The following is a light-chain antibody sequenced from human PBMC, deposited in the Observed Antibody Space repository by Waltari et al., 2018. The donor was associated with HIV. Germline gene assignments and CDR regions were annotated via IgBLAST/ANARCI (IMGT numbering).Light chain of an antibody. CDR3: QQYYSRPPT. CDR2: WAS. V-gene: IGKV4-1*01. J-gene: IGKJ4*01. Sequence: DIVMTPSPKSLAVSLGERATINCNSSQSVLYSSNNKNYLSWYQQKPGQGPKLLIYWASTRESGVPDRFSGSGSGTDFTLTISDLQAEDVAVYYCQQYYSRPPTFGGGTKVEIK. CDR1: QSVLYSSNNKNY.